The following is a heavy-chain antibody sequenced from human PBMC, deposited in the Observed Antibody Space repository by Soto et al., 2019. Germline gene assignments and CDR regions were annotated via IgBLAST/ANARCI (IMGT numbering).Heavy chain of an antibody. D-gene: IGHD2-15*01. J-gene: IGHJ4*02. V-gene: IGHV4-59*01. CDR2: IFHSGNA. Sequence: PSETRSLTCSVSSGSMRNGYWSWIRQSPGKGLEWIGFIFHSGNAKYNPSLQSRASMSIDTSKNQFSLSLESVTAADTAVYFWARAHAPTLPFAFWGQGTLVTVSS. CDR1: SGSMRNGY. CDR3: ARAHAPTLPFAF.